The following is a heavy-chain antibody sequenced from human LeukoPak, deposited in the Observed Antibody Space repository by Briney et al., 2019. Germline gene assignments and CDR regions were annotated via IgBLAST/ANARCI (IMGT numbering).Heavy chain of an antibody. J-gene: IGHJ5*02. D-gene: IGHD1-26*01. CDR2: IYTSGGT. Sequence: PSETLSLTCTVSGGSISSYYWSWIRQPAGKGLEWIGRIYTSGGTNYNPSLRSRVTMSVDTSKNQFSLKLSSVTAADTAVYYCATSAVIVGAFDPWGQGTLVTVSS. CDR3: ATSAVIVGAFDP. V-gene: IGHV4-4*07. CDR1: GGSISSYY.